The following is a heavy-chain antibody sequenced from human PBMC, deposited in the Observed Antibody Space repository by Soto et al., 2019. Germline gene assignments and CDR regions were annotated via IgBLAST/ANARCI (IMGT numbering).Heavy chain of an antibody. CDR2: MNPNSGNT. Sequence: QVQLVQSGAEVKKPGASVKVSCKASGYTFTSYDINWVRQATGQGLEWMGWMNPNSGNTGYAQKFQGRVTMTRNTSISTAYMELSSLRSEDTAVYYCARVMLDGGYHYYYYMDVWGKGTTVTVSS. J-gene: IGHJ6*03. CDR3: ARVMLDGGYHYYYYMDV. D-gene: IGHD4-17*01. V-gene: IGHV1-8*01. CDR1: GYTFTSYD.